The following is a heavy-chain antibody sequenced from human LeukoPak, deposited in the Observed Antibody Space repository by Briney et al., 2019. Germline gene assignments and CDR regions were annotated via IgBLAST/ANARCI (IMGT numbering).Heavy chain of an antibody. CDR2: ISWNSGSI. CDR3: AKGSRSSRGSFDY. CDR1: GFTFDDYA. D-gene: IGHD6-13*01. Sequence: GGSLRLSSAASGFTFDDYAMHWVRQAPGKGLEWVSGISWNSGSIGYADSVKGRFTISRDNAKNSLYLQMNSLRAEDTALYYCAKGSRSSRGSFDYWGQGTLVTVSS. J-gene: IGHJ4*02. V-gene: IGHV3-9*01.